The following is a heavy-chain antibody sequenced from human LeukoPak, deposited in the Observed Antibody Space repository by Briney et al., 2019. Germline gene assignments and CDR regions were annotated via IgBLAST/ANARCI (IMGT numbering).Heavy chain of an antibody. J-gene: IGHJ4*02. Sequence: GGSLRLSCAASGFTFSGYSLHWVRQAPGKGLEWVSSISSTSSYTYYADSVKGRFTISRDNAKNSLYLQMKSLRAEDTAVYYCARATGDPENFGYWGQGTLVTVSS. V-gene: IGHV3-21*01. CDR1: GFTFSGYS. CDR2: ISSTSSYT. D-gene: IGHD1-1*01. CDR3: ARATGDPENFGY.